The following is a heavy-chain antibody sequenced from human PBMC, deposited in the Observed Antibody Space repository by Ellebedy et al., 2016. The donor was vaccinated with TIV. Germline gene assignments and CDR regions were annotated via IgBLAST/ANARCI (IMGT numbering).Heavy chain of an antibody. Sequence: GESLKISCAASGFTFSSYSMNWVRQAPGEGLEWVSYIDSSSSNIYYADSVKGRFTISRDNAKNSLYLQMNSLRAEDTALYYCARDSGWGSPYWYFDLWGRGTLVTASS. J-gene: IGHJ2*01. V-gene: IGHV3-48*04. CDR2: IDSSSSNI. CDR3: ARDSGWGSPYWYFDL. D-gene: IGHD3-10*01. CDR1: GFTFSSYS.